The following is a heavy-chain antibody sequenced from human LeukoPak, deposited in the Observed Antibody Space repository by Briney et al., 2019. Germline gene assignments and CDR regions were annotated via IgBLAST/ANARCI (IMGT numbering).Heavy chain of an antibody. D-gene: IGHD6-25*01. Sequence: GGSLRLSCTASGFTFSNYWMSWVRQAPGKGPEWVANIKQDGSEKYSLDSLKGRFPISRDNAKRSLYLQMSSLRAEDTAVYYCARYQGGGWDVWGQGTTVTVSS. CDR1: GFTFSNYW. J-gene: IGHJ6*02. CDR2: IKQDGSEK. CDR3: ARYQGGGWDV. V-gene: IGHV3-7*01.